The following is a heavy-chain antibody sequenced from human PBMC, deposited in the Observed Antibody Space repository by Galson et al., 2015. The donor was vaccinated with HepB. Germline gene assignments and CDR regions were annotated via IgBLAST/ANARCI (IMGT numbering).Heavy chain of an antibody. CDR2: ISSSSSYI. CDR3: ARDQHRTNGVCDY. J-gene: IGHJ4*02. V-gene: IGHV3-21*01. Sequence: SLRLSCAASGFTFSSYSMNWVRQAPGKGLEWVSSISSSSSYIYYADSVKGRFTISRDNAKNSLYLQMNSLRAEDTAVYYCARDQHRTNGVCDYWGQGTLVTVSS. D-gene: IGHD2-8*01. CDR1: GFTFSSYS.